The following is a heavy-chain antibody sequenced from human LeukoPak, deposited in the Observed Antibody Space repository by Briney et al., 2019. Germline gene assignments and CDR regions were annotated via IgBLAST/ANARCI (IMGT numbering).Heavy chain of an antibody. CDR1: GFTFSSYA. D-gene: IGHD3-10*01. J-gene: IGHJ4*02. V-gene: IGHV3-30-3*01. Sequence: GGSLRLSCAASGFTFSSYAMHWVRQAPGKGLEWVAVISYDGSNKYYADSVKGRFTISRDNSKNTLYLQMNSLRAEDTAVYYCARGAYYGSGSYPPYYFDYWGQGTLVTVSS. CDR2: ISYDGSNK. CDR3: ARGAYYGSGSYPPYYFDY.